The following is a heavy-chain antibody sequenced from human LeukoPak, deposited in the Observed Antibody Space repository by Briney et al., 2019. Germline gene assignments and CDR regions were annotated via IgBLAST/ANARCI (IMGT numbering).Heavy chain of an antibody. CDR2: VYHTGST. CDR1: RGSLSSSTW. J-gene: IGHJ4*02. V-gene: IGHV4-4*02. Sequence: PSGTLSLTCAVSRGSLSSSTWWSWVRQPPEKGLEWIGEVYHTGSTNYNPSLKSRVTISVDKSKNQFSLKLTSVTAADTAMYYCAGAMYSNPYYFDYWSQGTLVTVSS. CDR3: AGAMYSNPYYFDY. D-gene: IGHD6-13*01.